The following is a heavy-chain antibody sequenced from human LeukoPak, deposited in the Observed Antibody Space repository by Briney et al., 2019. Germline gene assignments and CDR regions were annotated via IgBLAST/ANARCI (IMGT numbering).Heavy chain of an antibody. CDR2: ISWNSGSI. D-gene: IGHD2-2*01. Sequence: PGGSLRLSCAASGFTFDDYAMHWVRQAPGKGLEWVSGISWNSGSIGYADSVKGRFTISRDNAKNSLYLQMNSLRAEDTALYYCAKAEYCSSTSCYLYAFDIWGQGTMVTVSS. CDR3: AKAEYCSSTSCYLYAFDI. J-gene: IGHJ3*02. V-gene: IGHV3-9*01. CDR1: GFTFDDYA.